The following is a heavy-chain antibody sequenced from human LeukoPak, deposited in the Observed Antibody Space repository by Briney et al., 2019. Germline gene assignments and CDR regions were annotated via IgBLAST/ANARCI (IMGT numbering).Heavy chain of an antibody. J-gene: IGHJ4*02. CDR1: GFTFSSYA. CDR3: AKVGIVVGGDYYDY. Sequence: GGSLRLSCAASGFTFSSYAMSWVRQAPGKGLEWVSVISDSGDSTNYADSVKGRLTISRDNSKNTVYLQMNSLRVEDTAVYYCAKVGIVVGGDYYDYWGQGTLVTVSS. CDR2: ISDSGDST. V-gene: IGHV3-23*01. D-gene: IGHD3-22*01.